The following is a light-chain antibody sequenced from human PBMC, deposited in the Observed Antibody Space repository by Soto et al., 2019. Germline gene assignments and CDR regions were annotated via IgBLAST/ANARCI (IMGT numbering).Light chain of an antibody. CDR2: DAS. J-gene: IGKJ4*01. Sequence: DLQMTQSPSTLSASVGDRVTITCRASQSIRSWLAWYQQKPGKAPNLLIYDASNLASGVPSRFSGSGSGTEFTLTISSLQPDDFATYYCQQYNANFGGGTKVEIK. CDR1: QSIRSW. CDR3: QQYNAN. V-gene: IGKV1-5*01.